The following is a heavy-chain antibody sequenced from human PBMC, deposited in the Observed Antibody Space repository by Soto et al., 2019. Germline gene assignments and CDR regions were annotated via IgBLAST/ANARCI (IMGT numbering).Heavy chain of an antibody. V-gene: IGHV3-23*01. CDR3: AKDLSYFDY. CDR1: GFTFSSYA. J-gene: IGHJ4*02. Sequence: EVQLLESGGGLVQPGGSLRLSCAASGFTFSSYAMSWVRQAPGKGLEWVSAISGSGGSTYYADSVKGRFTISRDNSKNTLYLQMNXXXXXXXXVYYCAKDLSYFDYWGQGTLVTVSS. CDR2: ISGSGGST.